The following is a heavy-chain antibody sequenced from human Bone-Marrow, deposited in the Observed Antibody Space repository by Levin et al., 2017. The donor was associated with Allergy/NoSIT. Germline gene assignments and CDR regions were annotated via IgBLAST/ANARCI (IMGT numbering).Heavy chain of an antibody. CDR1: GDSVTNTKYY. D-gene: IGHD3-16*01. Sequence: SETLSLTCTVSGDSVTNTKYYWAWIRQSPTKGLEWVGSVYHDGRTFYNPSLQSRLTISRDTSRNLFSLRLTSLTAADTAVYFCARGVIVITFPPNWYFDIWGRGALVGVSS. CDR3: ARGVIVITFPPNWYFDI. J-gene: IGHJ2*01. CDR2: VYHDGRT. V-gene: IGHV4-39*02.